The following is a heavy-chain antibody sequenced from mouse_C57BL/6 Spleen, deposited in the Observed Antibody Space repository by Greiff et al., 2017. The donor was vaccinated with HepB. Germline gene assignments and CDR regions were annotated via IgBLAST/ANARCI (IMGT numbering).Heavy chain of an antibody. Sequence: QVQLQQSGAELVKPGASVKMSCKASGYTFTSYWITWVKQRPGQGLEWIGDIYPGSGSTNYNEKFKSKGTLTVDTSSSTAYMQLSSLTSEDSAVYYCAREAYYYGSSFDYWGQGTTLTVSS. CDR1: GYTFTSYW. CDR2: IYPGSGST. V-gene: IGHV1-55*01. J-gene: IGHJ2*01. CDR3: AREAYYYGSSFDY. D-gene: IGHD1-1*01.